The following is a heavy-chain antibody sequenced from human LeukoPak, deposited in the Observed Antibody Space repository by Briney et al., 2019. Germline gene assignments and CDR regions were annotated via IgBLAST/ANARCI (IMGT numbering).Heavy chain of an antibody. D-gene: IGHD6-19*01. CDR1: GFTFSSYG. J-gene: IGHJ4*02. CDR3: AKDRVLRWLAWIDY. V-gene: IGHV3-30*18. CDR2: ISYNGSDK. Sequence: GGSLRLSCAASGFTFSSYGMHWVRQALGKGLEWVAVISYNGSDKYYADSVKGRFTISRDNSKNTLYLQMNSLRAEDAAVYYCAKDRVLRWLAWIDYWGQGTLVTVSS.